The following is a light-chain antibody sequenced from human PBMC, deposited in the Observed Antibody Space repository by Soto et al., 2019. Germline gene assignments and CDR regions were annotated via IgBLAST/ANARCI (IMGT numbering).Light chain of an antibody. CDR2: AAS. CDR1: QRISNY. V-gene: IGKV1-39*01. J-gene: IGKJ1*01. Sequence: DIKMTQSPSALSASVGDRVAITCRASQRISNYLNWYQQKPGKAPKLLIYAASTLQSGVPSRFSGSGSGTAFTLTISILQPEDFATYCCQQSYSPPRTFGQGTKVDIK. CDR3: QQSYSPPRT.